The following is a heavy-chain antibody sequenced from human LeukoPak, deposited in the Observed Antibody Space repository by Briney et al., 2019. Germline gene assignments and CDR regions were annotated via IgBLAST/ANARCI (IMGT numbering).Heavy chain of an antibody. V-gene: IGHV4-61*08. J-gene: IGHJ3*02. CDR2: IHYSGST. Sequence: SETLSLTCTVSGGSVSSAGYYWSWIRQPPGKGLEFIGYIHYSGSTNYNPSLKSRVTISVATSKNQFSLKLSSVTAADTAVYCCARGSTLYYDILTGYYTPGPFDIWGQGTMFTVSS. D-gene: IGHD3-9*01. CDR3: ARGSTLYYDILTGYYTPGPFDI. CDR1: GGSVSSAGYY.